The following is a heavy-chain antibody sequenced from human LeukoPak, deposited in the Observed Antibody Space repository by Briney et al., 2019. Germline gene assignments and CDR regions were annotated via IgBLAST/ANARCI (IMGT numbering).Heavy chain of an antibody. J-gene: IGHJ4*02. D-gene: IGHD5-24*01. Sequence: ASVKVSCKASGYTFTGYYMHWVRQAPGQGLEWMGWINPNSGGTNYAQKFQGRVTMTRDTSISTAYMELSRLRSDDTAVYYCARFRRDGYNLRSYYFDYWGQGTLVTVSS. CDR2: INPNSGGT. CDR3: ARFRRDGYNLRSYYFDY. CDR1: GYTFTGYY. V-gene: IGHV1-2*02.